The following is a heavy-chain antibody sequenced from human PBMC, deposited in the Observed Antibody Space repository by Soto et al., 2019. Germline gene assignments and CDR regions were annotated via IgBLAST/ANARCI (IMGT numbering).Heavy chain of an antibody. CDR1: GGSVSNSNYY. Sequence: SETLSLTCTVSGGSVSNSNYYWGWIRQSPGKGLEWIGSVYYRGRSYSKSSVKSRVTISVDTSKNQSPLNLNSVTASDTAVYFCVSQRTSVLTQAYFDYWGPGALVTVSS. J-gene: IGHJ4*02. D-gene: IGHD2-8*01. CDR2: VYYRGRS. V-gene: IGHV4-39*01. CDR3: VSQRTSVLTQAYFDY.